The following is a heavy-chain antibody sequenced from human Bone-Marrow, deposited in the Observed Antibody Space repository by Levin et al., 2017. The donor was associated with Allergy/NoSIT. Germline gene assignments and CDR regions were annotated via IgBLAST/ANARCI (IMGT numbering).Heavy chain of an antibody. Sequence: GESLKISCKASGYTFTGYHIHWVRQAPGQGLEWMGWFNPNSGGADYAQKFQGRVTMTRDTSFSTAYMELSRLRSDDTAVYYCVRVYYYDGSGYYYEDSWGQGTLVTVSS. CDR3: VRVYYYDGSGYYYEDS. J-gene: IGHJ4*02. V-gene: IGHV1-2*02. CDR2: FNPNSGGA. CDR1: GYTFTGYH. D-gene: IGHD3-22*01.